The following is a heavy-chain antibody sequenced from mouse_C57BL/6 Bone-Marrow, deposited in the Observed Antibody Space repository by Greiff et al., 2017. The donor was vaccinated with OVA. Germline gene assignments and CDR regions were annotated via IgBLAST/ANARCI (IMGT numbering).Heavy chain of an antibody. D-gene: IGHD2-4*01. Sequence: VQLQQSGAELVKPGASVKISCKASGYAFSSYWMNWVKQRPGKGLEWIGQIYPGDGDTNYNGKFKGKATLTADKSSSTAYMQLSSLTSEDSAVYFCARSYDYDQGVDYFDYWGQGTTLTVSS. CDR1: GYAFSSYW. V-gene: IGHV1-80*01. CDR2: IYPGDGDT. CDR3: ARSYDYDQGVDYFDY. J-gene: IGHJ2*01.